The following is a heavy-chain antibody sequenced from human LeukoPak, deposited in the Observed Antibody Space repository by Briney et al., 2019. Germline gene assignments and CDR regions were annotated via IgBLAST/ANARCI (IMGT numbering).Heavy chain of an antibody. V-gene: IGHV4-59*01. CDR1: GGSISPYY. Sequence: SETLSLTCTVSGGSISPYYWSWIRHPPGKGLEWIGYFFYSGSTNYNPSLKSRVIISIDTSKNQISLSLRSVTAADTAVYYCARDRVGRDYYYYYMDVWGKGTTVTVSS. CDR2: FFYSGST. CDR3: ARDRVGRDYYYYYMDV. J-gene: IGHJ6*03. D-gene: IGHD1-26*01.